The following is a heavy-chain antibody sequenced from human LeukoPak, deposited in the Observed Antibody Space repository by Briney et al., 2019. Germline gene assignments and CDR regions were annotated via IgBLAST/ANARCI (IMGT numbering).Heavy chain of an antibody. CDR3: ARGKAGPQYYYYGMDV. J-gene: IGHJ6*02. V-gene: IGHV1-8*01. D-gene: IGHD3-10*01. CDR1: GYTFTSYD. Sequence: ASVTVSCKASGYTFTSYDINWVRQAPGQGLEWMGWMNPNSGNTGYAQKFQGRVTMTRNTSISTAYMELSSLRSEDTAVYYCARGKAGPQYYYYGMDVWGQGTTVTVSS. CDR2: MNPNSGNT.